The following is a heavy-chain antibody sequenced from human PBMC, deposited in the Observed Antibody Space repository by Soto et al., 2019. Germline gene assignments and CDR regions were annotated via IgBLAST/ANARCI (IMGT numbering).Heavy chain of an antibody. D-gene: IGHD2-15*01. V-gene: IGHV5-51*01. CDR1: GYSFTSYW. CDR2: IYPGDSDT. CDR3: ARRAPHCSGGSCYLYYFDY. Sequence: PGESLKISCKGSGYSFTSYWIGWVRQMPGKGLEWMGIIYPGDSDTRYSPSFQGQVTISADKSISTAYLQWSSLKASDTAMYYCARRAPHCSGGSCYLYYFDYWGQGTLVTVSS. J-gene: IGHJ4*02.